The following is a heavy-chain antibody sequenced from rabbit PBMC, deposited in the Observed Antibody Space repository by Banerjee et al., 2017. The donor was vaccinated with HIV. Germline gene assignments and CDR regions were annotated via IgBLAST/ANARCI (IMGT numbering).Heavy chain of an antibody. CDR2: IYTGSSGST. J-gene: IGHJ4*01. D-gene: IGHD4-1*01. CDR1: GFTLSSYW. V-gene: IGHV1S45*01. CDR3: ARDLAGVIGWNFNL. Sequence: QEQLEESGGGLVQPEGSLTLTCKASGFTLSSYWMYWVRQAPGKGLELIACIYTGSSGSTYYASWAKGRFTISKTSSTTVTLQMTSLTAADTATYFCARDLAGVIGWNFNLWGQGTLVTVS.